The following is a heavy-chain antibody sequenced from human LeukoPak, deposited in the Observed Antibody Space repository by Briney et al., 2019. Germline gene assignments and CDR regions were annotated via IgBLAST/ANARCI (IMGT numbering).Heavy chain of an antibody. CDR2: IIPILGIA. J-gene: IGHJ3*02. CDR1: GGTFSSYT. D-gene: IGHD3-22*01. Sequence: SVKVSCKASGGTFSSYTISWVRQAPGQGLEWMGRIIPILGIANYAQKFQGRVTITADKSTSTAYMDLRSLRSDDTAVYYCAAESIVVVDDAFDIWGQGTMVTVSS. V-gene: IGHV1-69*02. CDR3: AAESIVVVDDAFDI.